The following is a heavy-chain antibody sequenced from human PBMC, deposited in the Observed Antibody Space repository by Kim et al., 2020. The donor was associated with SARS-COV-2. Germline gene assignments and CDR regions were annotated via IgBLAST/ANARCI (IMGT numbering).Heavy chain of an antibody. CDR3: ARGIWFGQLLSGAFDI. D-gene: IGHD3-10*01. J-gene: IGHJ3*02. V-gene: IGHV1-69*01. Sequence: KFQGRVTFTADESTSTAYMDLSSLRSEDTAVYYCARGIWFGQLLSGAFDIWGQGTMVTVSS.